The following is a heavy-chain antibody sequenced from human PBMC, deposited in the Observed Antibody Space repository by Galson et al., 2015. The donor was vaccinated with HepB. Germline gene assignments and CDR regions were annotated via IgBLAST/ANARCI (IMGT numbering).Heavy chain of an antibody. Sequence: SVKVSCKASGYTFTSYGISWVRQAPGQGLEWMGWISAYNGNTNYAQKLQGRVTMTTDTSTSTAFMELRSLRSDDTAVYYCARELGSGYPYYFDYWGQGTLVTVSS. D-gene: IGHD3-22*01. J-gene: IGHJ4*02. CDR3: ARELGSGYPYYFDY. CDR2: ISAYNGNT. V-gene: IGHV1-18*01. CDR1: GYTFTSYG.